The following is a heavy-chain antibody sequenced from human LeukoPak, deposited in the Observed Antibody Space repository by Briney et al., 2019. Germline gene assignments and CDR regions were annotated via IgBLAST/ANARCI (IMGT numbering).Heavy chain of an antibody. D-gene: IGHD3-10*01. CDR2: IYHSGST. Sequence: SETLSLTCAVSGGSISSGGYSWSWIRQPPGKGLEWIGYIYHSGSTYYNPSLKSRVTISVDRSKNQFSLKLSSVTAADTAVYYCARGKGFDYWGQGTLVTVSS. J-gene: IGHJ4*02. CDR1: GGSISSGGYS. V-gene: IGHV4-30-2*01. CDR3: ARGKGFDY.